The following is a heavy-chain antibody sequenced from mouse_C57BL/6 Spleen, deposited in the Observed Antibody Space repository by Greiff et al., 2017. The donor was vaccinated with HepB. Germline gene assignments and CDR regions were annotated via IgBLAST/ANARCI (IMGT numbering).Heavy chain of an antibody. CDR1: GYAFTNYL. J-gene: IGHJ3*01. V-gene: IGHV1-54*01. CDR3: ARSYDGYPFAY. Sequence: VQLQESGAELVRPGPSVKVSCKASGYAFTNYLIEWVKQRPGQGLEWIGVINPGSGGTNYNEKFKGKATLTADKSSSTAYMQLSSLTSEDSAVYFCARSYDGYPFAYWGQGTLVTVSA. D-gene: IGHD2-3*01. CDR2: INPGSGGT.